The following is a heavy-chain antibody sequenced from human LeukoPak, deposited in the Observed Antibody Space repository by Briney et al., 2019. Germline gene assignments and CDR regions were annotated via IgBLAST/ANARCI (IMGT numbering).Heavy chain of an antibody. CDR2: INPNSGGT. CDR1: GYTFTGYY. Sequence: GASVKVSCKASGYTFTGYYMHWVRQAPGQGLEWMGWINPNSGGTNYAQKFQGRVTMTRDTSSSTAYMELSRLRSDDTAVYYCARASSGWYEGYFDYWGQGTLVTVSS. J-gene: IGHJ4*02. CDR3: ARASSGWYEGYFDY. D-gene: IGHD6-19*01. V-gene: IGHV1-2*02.